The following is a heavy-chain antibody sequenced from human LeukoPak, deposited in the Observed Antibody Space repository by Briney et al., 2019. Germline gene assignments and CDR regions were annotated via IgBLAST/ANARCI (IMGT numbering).Heavy chain of an antibody. J-gene: IGHJ6*02. Sequence: GGSLRLSCAVSGLTFSNFKMNWVRQAPGKGLEWVSYISDSGRTTFYADSVKGRFTISRDNSKNTLYLQMSSLRAEDTAVYYCARGKGSSEWYNYYYGVDVWGQGTTVIVSS. CDR2: ISDSGRTT. CDR3: ARGKGSSEWYNYYYGVDV. CDR1: GLTFSNFK. V-gene: IGHV3-23*01. D-gene: IGHD6-19*01.